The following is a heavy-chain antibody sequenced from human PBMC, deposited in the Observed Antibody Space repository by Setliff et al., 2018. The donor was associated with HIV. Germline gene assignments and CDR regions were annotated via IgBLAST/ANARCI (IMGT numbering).Heavy chain of an antibody. CDR3: TGSDTAD. V-gene: IGHV1-2*02. CDR2: XYPNTGGT. J-gene: IGHJ4*02. CDR1: GYTXXEYY. Sequence: ASVKVXCXASGYTXXEYYIHWVRQAPGQGLXWIGWXYPNTGGTKXXXXFQGXXXXXRDTSLSPAYMDMRWLKSYDTALNYCTGSDTADRGQGTMVTVSS.